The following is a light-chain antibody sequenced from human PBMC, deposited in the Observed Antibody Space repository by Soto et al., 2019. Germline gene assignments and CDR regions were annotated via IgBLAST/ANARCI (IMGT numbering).Light chain of an antibody. Sequence: QPVLTQSPSASASLGASVKLTCTLSSGHSSYANTWHQQQPEKGPRYLMKLNSDGSHTKGDGIPDRFSGSSSGSERYLTISSLQSEDEADYYCQTWDTDIQGVFGGGTKLTVL. V-gene: IGLV4-69*01. CDR2: LNSDGSH. J-gene: IGLJ2*01. CDR1: SGHSSYA. CDR3: QTWDTDIQGV.